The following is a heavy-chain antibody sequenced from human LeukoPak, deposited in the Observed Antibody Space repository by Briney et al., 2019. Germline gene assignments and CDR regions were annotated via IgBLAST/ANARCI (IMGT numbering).Heavy chain of an antibody. CDR3: ARLKTHSSGYYSYNYYYYGMDV. CDR1: GGSFSGYY. V-gene: IGHV4-34*01. Sequence: SETLCLTCAVYGGSFSGYYWSWIRQPPGKGLEWIGEINHSGSTNYNPSLKSRVTISVDTSKNQFSLKLSSVTAADTAVYYCARLKTHSSGYYSYNYYYYGMDVWGQGTTVTVSS. CDR2: INHSGST. J-gene: IGHJ6*02. D-gene: IGHD3-22*01.